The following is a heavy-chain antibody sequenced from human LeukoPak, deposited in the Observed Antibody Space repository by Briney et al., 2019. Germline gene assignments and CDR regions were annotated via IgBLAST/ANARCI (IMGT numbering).Heavy chain of an antibody. D-gene: IGHD7-27*01. J-gene: IGHJ4*02. CDR2: IRFNGN. Sequence: PGGSLRLSCAASGFTFSNYAIHWVRQAPGKGLEWVASIRFNGNFYADYVKGRFTISRDNSKSTVSLQMDTLRTEDAALYYCARENWDFYFWGQGTLVTVSS. CDR1: GFTFSNYA. V-gene: IGHV3-30*02. CDR3: ARENWDFYF.